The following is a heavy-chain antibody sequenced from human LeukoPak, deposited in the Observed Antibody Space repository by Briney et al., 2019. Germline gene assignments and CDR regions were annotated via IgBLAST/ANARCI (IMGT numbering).Heavy chain of an antibody. D-gene: IGHD3-22*01. J-gene: IGHJ4*02. V-gene: IGHV3-21*01. CDR1: GFTFSSYS. CDR2: ISSSSSYI. CDR3: ERLRGDSSGYCFDY. Sequence: GGSLRLSFAASGFTFSSYSMNWVRQAPGKGLEWVSSISSSSSYIYYADSVKGRFTIPRDNAKHSLYLQMNSLRADDQPVFYFERLRGDSSGYCFDYWGQGTLVTVSS.